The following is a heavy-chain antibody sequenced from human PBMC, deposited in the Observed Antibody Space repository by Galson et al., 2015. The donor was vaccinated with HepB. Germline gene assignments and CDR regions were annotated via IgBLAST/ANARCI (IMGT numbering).Heavy chain of an antibody. D-gene: IGHD5-18*01. CDR3: ARVGGGYSYGYTY. CDR1: GGSISSYY. CDR2: IYYSGST. Sequence: ETLSLTCTVSGGSISSYYWSWIRQPPGKGLEWIGYIYYSGSTNYNPSLKSRVTISVDTSKNQFSLKLSSVTAADTAVYYCARVGGGYSYGYTYWGQGTLVTVSS. V-gene: IGHV4-59*01. J-gene: IGHJ4*02.